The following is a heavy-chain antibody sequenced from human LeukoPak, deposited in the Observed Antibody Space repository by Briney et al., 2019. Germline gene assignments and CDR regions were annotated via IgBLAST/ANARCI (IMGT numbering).Heavy chain of an antibody. Sequence: GESLKISCQGSGYSFTSHWIVWVRQMPGKGLEWIGIIYPGDSDTRYSPSFQGQVSISADKSISTAYLQWSSLKASDTAMYYCARGGHSSGWFGWFDPWGQGTLVTVSS. CDR3: ARGGHSSGWFGWFDP. CDR1: GYSFTSHW. D-gene: IGHD6-19*01. V-gene: IGHV5-51*01. J-gene: IGHJ5*02. CDR2: IYPGDSDT.